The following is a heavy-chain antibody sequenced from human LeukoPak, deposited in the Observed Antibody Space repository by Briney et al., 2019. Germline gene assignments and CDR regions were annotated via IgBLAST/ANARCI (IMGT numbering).Heavy chain of an antibody. CDR1: GGSISSYY. CDR3: ARDRDGYNRYFDY. CDR2: IYYSGST. D-gene: IGHD5-24*01. V-gene: IGHV4-59*12. J-gene: IGHJ4*02. Sequence: SETLSLTCTVYGGSISSYYWSWIRQPPGKGLEWIGYIYYSGSTNYNPSLKSRVTISVDTSKNQFSLKLSSVTAADTAVYYCARDRDGYNRYFDYWGQGTLVTVSS.